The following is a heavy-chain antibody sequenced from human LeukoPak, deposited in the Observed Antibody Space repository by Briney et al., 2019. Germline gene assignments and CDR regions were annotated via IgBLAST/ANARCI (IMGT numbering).Heavy chain of an antibody. V-gene: IGHV6-1*01. D-gene: IGHD6-19*01. CDR1: GDSVSSNSAA. J-gene: IGHJ5*02. Sequence: SRTLSLTCAVSGDSVSSNSAAWNWIRQSPSRGLEWLGRTYCRSKWYNDYAVSVKSRITINPDTSKNQFSLQLNSVTPEDTAVYYCARDLRQWLVSPPGGFDPWGQGTLVTVSS. CDR2: TYCRSKWYN. CDR3: ARDLRQWLVSPPGGFDP.